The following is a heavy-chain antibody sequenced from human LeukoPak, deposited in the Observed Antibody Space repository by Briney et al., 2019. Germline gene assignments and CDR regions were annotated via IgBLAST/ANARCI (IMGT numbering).Heavy chain of an antibody. V-gene: IGHV1-69*04. J-gene: IGHJ6*02. CDR1: GGTFSSYA. CDR2: IIPILGIA. D-gene: IGHD2-15*01. Sequence: SVKVSCKASGGTFSSYAISWVRQAPGQGLEWMGRIIPILGIANYAQKFQGRATITADKSTSTAYMELSSLRSEDTAVYYCARVGCSGGSCTHYYYYGMDVWGQGTTVTVSS. CDR3: ARVGCSGGSCTHYYYYGMDV.